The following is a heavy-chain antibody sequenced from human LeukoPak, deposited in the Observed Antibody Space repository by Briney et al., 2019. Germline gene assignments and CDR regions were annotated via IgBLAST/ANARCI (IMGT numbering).Heavy chain of an antibody. CDR2: IYYSGST. CDR3: ARGDYYDGGGRNWFDP. J-gene: IGHJ5*02. V-gene: IGHV4-30-4*01. D-gene: IGHD3-16*01. Sequence: SETLSLTCTVSGGSISSGDYYWSWIRQPPGKGLEWIGYIYYSGSTYYNPSLKSRVTISVDTSKNQFSLKLSSVTAADTAVYYCARGDYYDGGGRNWFDPWGQGTLVTVSS. CDR1: GGSISSGDYY.